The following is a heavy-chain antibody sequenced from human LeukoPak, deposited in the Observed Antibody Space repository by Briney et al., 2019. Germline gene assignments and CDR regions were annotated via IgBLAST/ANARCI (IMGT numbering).Heavy chain of an antibody. CDR2: LSGSGTTT. V-gene: IGHV3-23*01. J-gene: IGHJ4*02. D-gene: IGHD3-22*01. CDR3: TKDYDTVGYYSSDY. CDR1: GFTFSDYA. Sequence: GGSLRLSCAASGFTFSDYAMSWVRQVPGKGLEWVSTLSGSGTTTFYANSVKGRFTNSRDSSKNTLYLQMNNLRAADTALYYCTKDYDTVGYYSSDYWGQGTLVTVSS.